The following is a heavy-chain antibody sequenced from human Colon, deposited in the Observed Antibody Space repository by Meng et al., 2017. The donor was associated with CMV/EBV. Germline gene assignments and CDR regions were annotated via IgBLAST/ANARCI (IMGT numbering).Heavy chain of an antibody. CDR3: ARGSSSTMFGDYYYGMDV. V-gene: IGHV1-18*01. Sequence: ASVKVSFMASGYTFTSYGISWVRQAPGQGLEWMGWISAYNGNTNYAQKLQGRVTMTTDTSTSTAYMELRSLRSDDAAVYYCARGSSSTMFGDYYYGMDVWGQGTTVTVSS. CDR1: GYTFTSYG. CDR2: ISAYNGNT. D-gene: IGHD3-3*01. J-gene: IGHJ6*02.